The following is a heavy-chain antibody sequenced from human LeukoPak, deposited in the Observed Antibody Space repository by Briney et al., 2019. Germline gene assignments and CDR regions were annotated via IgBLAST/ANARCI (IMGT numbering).Heavy chain of an antibody. D-gene: IGHD3-3*02. CDR2: ISGSGGGT. CDR3: AKDPLASWTFNWFHP. V-gene: IGHV3-23*01. CDR1: GFTFSSYA. J-gene: IGHJ5*02. Sequence: GGSLRLSCAASGFTFSSYAMSWVRQAPGKGLEWVSAISGSGGGTYYADSVKGRFTISRDNSKNTLFLQMNSLRAEDTAVYYCAKDPLASWTFNWFHPWGQGTLVTVSS.